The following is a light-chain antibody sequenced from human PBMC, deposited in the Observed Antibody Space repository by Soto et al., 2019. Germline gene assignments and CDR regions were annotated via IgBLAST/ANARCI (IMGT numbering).Light chain of an antibody. CDR2: GAS. CDR3: QQYGSSPWT. J-gene: IGKJ1*01. Sequence: VMTQSPATLSVSPGERATLSCRASQSVSSSYLAWYQQKPGQAPRLLIDGASSRATGIPDRFSGSGSGTDFTLTISRLEPEDFAVYYCQQYGSSPWTFGQGTKVDIK. CDR1: QSVSSSY. V-gene: IGKV3-20*01.